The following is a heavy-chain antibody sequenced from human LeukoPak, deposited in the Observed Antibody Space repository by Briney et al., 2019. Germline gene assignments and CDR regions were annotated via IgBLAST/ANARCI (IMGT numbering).Heavy chain of an antibody. Sequence: GGSLRLSCAASGFTFSNYDMSWVRQAPGKGLEWVSSISDSGGSTYYADSVKGRSTISRDNSKNTLYLQMTNLRAADTAVYYCAKDLSRAVAADWFDPWDQGSLVTVSS. J-gene: IGHJ5*02. D-gene: IGHD6-19*01. CDR3: AKDLSRAVAADWFDP. CDR2: ISDSGGST. V-gene: IGHV3-23*01. CDR1: GFTFSNYD.